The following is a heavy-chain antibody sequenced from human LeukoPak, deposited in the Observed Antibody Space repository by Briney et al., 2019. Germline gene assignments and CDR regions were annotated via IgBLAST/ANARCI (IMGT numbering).Heavy chain of an antibody. J-gene: IGHJ1*01. CDR3: AKDGSSWSQPEYFQH. Sequence: GGSLRLSCAASGFTFSSYAMSWVRQAPGKGLEWVSAISGSGGSTYYADSVKGRFTISRDNPKNTLYLQMNSLRAEDTAVYYRAKDGSSWSQPEYFQHWGQGTLVTVSS. CDR2: ISGSGGST. CDR1: GFTFSSYA. V-gene: IGHV3-23*01. D-gene: IGHD6-13*01.